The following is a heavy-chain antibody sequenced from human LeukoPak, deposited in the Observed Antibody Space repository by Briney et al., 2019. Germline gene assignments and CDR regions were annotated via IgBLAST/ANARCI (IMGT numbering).Heavy chain of an antibody. CDR3: ARTSTFDY. Sequence: GGSLRLSCAASGFTFSSYAMHWVRQAPGKGLEWVAVISYDGSNKYYADSVKGRFTISRDNAKNSLYLQMNSLRAEDTAVYYCARTSTFDYWGQGTLVTVSS. J-gene: IGHJ4*02. CDR2: ISYDGSNK. V-gene: IGHV3-30-3*01. D-gene: IGHD2-2*01. CDR1: GFTFSSYA.